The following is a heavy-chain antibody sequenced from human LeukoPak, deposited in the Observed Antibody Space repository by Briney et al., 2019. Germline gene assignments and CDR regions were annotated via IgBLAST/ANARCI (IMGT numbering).Heavy chain of an antibody. Sequence: SSETLSLTCAVSGYSISSGYYWGWIRQPPGKGLEWIGSIYHSGSTYYNPSLKSRVTISVDTSKNQFSLKLSSVTAADTAVYYCAGTSEGYCGGDCYAYYYYYMDVWGKGTTVTVSS. D-gene: IGHD2-21*02. CDR3: AGTSEGYCGGDCYAYYYYYMDV. CDR2: IYHSGST. V-gene: IGHV4-38-2*01. J-gene: IGHJ6*03. CDR1: GYSISSGYY.